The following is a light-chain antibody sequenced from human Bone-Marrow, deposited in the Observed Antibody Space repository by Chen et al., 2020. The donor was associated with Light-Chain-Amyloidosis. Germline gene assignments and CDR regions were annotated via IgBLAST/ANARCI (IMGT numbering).Light chain of an antibody. CDR1: DLPTKY. Sequence: SYELTHPPSVSVSPGQTARITCSGDDLPTKYAYWYQQKPGQAPVLVIHRETERPSGISERFSGSSSGTTATLTISGGQAEDEADYHCQSADSSGTYEVIFGGGTKLTVL. CDR3: QSADSSGTYEVI. V-gene: IGLV3-25*03. J-gene: IGLJ2*01. CDR2: RET.